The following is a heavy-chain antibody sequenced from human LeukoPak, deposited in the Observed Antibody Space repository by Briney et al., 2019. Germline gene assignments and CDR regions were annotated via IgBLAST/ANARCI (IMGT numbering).Heavy chain of an antibody. CDR3: ARDLIDIVVVPAATN. J-gene: IGHJ4*02. Sequence: GGSLRLSCAASGFTSSSYSMNWVRQAPGKGLEWVSYISSSSSTIYYADSVKGRFTISRDNAKNSLYLQMNSLRAEDTAVYYCARDLIDIVVVPAATNWGQGTLVTVSS. CDR2: ISSSSSTI. CDR1: GFTSSSYS. D-gene: IGHD2-2*01. V-gene: IGHV3-48*01.